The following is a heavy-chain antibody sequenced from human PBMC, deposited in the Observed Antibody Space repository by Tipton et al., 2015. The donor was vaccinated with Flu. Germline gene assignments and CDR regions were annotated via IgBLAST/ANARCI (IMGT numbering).Heavy chain of an antibody. V-gene: IGHV3-23*01. CDR2: ISGSGDST. CDR1: GFVFSSYA. Sequence: SLRLSCAASGFVFSSYAMSWVRQAPGKGLEWVSSISGSGDSTYYADSVKGRFTISRDNSKNTLYLQMNSLRAEDTAVYYCAETTVAPRTGWFDPWGQRTLVTVSS. D-gene: IGHD4-23*01. CDR3: AETTVAPRTGWFDP. J-gene: IGHJ5*02.